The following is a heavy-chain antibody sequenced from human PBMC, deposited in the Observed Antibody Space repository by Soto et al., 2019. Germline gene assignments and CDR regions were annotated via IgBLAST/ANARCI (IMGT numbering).Heavy chain of an antibody. CDR2: IYHSGST. CDR1: GDSISSGYY. V-gene: IGHV4-38-2*01. D-gene: IGHD3-10*01. J-gene: IGHJ5*02. Sequence: SETLSLTCAVSGDSISSGYYWAWIRQPPGKGQEWIGNIYHSGSTNYNPSLKSRVTISVDTSKNQFSLKLSSVTAADTAVYYCARANYKENWFDPWGQGTLVTVSS. CDR3: ARANYKENWFDP.